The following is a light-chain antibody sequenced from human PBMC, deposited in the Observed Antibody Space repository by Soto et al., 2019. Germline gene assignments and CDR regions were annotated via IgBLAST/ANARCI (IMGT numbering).Light chain of an antibody. V-gene: IGKV3-20*01. CDR3: QQYGSSPPMYT. CDR1: QSVSSSY. Sequence: EILLTQSPGTLSLSAGESATLSCRTSQSVSSSYLAWYQQKPGQSPRLLIYAASSRATGIPDRFSGSGSGTDFTLTISRLEPEDSAVYYCQQYGSSPPMYTFGPGTKLEIK. J-gene: IGKJ2*01. CDR2: AAS.